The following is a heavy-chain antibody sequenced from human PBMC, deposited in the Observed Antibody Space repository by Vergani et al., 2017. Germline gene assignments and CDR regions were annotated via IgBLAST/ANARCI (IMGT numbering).Heavy chain of an antibody. Sequence: QVQLVESGGGLVKPGGSLRLSCAASGFTFSDHYMSWVRQAPGKGLEWISYMSSGDSIYYAHYVKGRFTVSRDNTKNTLYLQMNSLRAEDTAVYYCARETDTGSSVSYNYYAMDVWGQGTTVSVSS. D-gene: IGHD3-9*01. J-gene: IGHJ6*02. CDR1: GFTFSDHY. CDR3: ARETDTGSSVSYNYYAMDV. V-gene: IGHV3-11*04. CDR2: MSSGDSI.